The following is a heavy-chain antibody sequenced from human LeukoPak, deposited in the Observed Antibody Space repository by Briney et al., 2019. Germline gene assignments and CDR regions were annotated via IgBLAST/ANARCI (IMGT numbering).Heavy chain of an antibody. CDR3: ARKAKYLDY. CDR1: GGSFSGFR. V-gene: IGHV4-34*01. J-gene: IGHJ4*02. CDR2: INHSGGT. Sequence: PSETLSLTCAVSGGSFSGFRWHWIRQPPGKGPEWIGEINHSGGTTYNPSLKSRVTISVDTSKNQFSLKLSSVTAADTAVYYCARKAKYLDYWGQGTLVTVSS. D-gene: IGHD4/OR15-4a*01.